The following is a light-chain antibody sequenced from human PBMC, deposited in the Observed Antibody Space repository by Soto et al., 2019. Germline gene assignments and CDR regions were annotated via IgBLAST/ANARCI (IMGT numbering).Light chain of an antibody. CDR2: AAS. V-gene: IGKV3-20*01. CDR1: RDVYINA. CDR3: PQCGFSPFS. Sequence: VVLTQSPATLYLSPREPATLSCRASRDVYINALAWYQQKPGRTPTLLIYAASTSATGIPERFTAPGSWTDFSLTISSLEPQDFAVYYCPQCGFSPFSFGPGTRVEI. J-gene: IGKJ3*01.